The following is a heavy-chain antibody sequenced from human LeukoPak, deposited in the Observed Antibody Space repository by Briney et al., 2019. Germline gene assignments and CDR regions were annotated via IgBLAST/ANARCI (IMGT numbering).Heavy chain of an antibody. D-gene: IGHD3-22*01. CDR3: ARLTHYYDSPVITAHFDY. J-gene: IGHJ4*02. Sequence: GGSLRLSCAASGFTFSSYGMSWVRQAPGKGLEWVSAISGSGGSTYYADSVKGRFTISRDNSKNTLYLQMNSLRAEDTAVYYCARLTHYYDSPVITAHFDYWDQGTLVTVSS. CDR2: ISGSGGST. CDR1: GFTFSSYG. V-gene: IGHV3-23*01.